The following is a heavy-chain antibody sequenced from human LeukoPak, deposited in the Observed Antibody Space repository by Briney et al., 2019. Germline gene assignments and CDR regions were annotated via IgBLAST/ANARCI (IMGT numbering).Heavy chain of an antibody. CDR3: ARRRLAAAGYKYNWFDP. CDR2: INHSGST. J-gene: IGHJ5*02. CDR1: GGSFSGYY. D-gene: IGHD6-13*01. V-gene: IGHV4-34*01. Sequence: SETLSLTCAVYGGSFSGYYWSWIRQPPGKGLEWIGEINHSGSTNYNPSLKSRVTILVDTSKNQFSLKLSSVTAADTAVYYCARRRLAAAGYKYNWFDPWGQGTLVTVSS.